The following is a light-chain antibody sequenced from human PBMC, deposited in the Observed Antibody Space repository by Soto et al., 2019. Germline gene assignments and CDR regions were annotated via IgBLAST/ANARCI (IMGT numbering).Light chain of an antibody. J-gene: IGKJ2*01. CDR3: QQRYNWPNT. V-gene: IGKV3-11*01. CDR1: QSCGTY. Sequence: IVLTQSPANLFFSPGGKSTLFRRARQSCGTYLAWYQHNPGQAPRLPIYDASNRATGIPARFSGSGSGTDFTLTISSPEPEDFAVYYCQQRYNWPNTFGQGTKLEIK. CDR2: DAS.